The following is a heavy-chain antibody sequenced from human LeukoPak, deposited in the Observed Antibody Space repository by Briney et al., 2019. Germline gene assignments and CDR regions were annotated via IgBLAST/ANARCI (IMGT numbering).Heavy chain of an antibody. V-gene: IGHV1-8*01. Sequence: ASVKVSCKASGYTFTSYDINWVRQATGQGLEWMGWMNPNSGNTGYAQKFQGRVTMTRNTSISTAYMELSSLRSEDTAVYYCARLLLAVPAAIGYYYYGMDVWGQGTTVTISS. CDR2: MNPNSGNT. CDR1: GYTFTSYD. D-gene: IGHD2-2*02. J-gene: IGHJ6*02. CDR3: ARLLLAVPAAIGYYYYGMDV.